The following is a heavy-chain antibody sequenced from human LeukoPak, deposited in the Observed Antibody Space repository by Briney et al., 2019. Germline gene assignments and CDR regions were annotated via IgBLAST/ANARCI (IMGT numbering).Heavy chain of an antibody. CDR3: AGGHYYGSGSYMV. D-gene: IGHD3-10*01. CDR2: INHSGST. CDR1: GGSFSGYY. Sequence: LETLSLTCAVYGGSFSGYYWSWIRQPPGKGLEWIGEINHSGSTNYNPSLKSRVTISVDTSKNQFSLKLSSVTAADTAVYYCAGGHYYGSGSYMVWGQGTLVTVSS. J-gene: IGHJ4*02. V-gene: IGHV4-34*01.